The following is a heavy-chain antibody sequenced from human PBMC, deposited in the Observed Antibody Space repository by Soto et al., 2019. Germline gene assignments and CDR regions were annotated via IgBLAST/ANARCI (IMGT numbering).Heavy chain of an antibody. Sequence: GGSLRLSCAASGFTFSSYSMNWVRQAPGKGLEWVSSISSSSYIYYADSGKGRFTISRDNAKNSLYLQMNSLRAEDTAVYYCAREFAAAGTYNWFDSWGQGTMVTVSS. D-gene: IGHD6-13*01. CDR2: ISSSSYI. J-gene: IGHJ5*02. V-gene: IGHV3-21*01. CDR1: GFTFSSYS. CDR3: AREFAAAGTYNWFDS.